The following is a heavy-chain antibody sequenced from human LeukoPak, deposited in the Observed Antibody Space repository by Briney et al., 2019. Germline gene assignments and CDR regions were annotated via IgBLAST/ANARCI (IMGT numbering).Heavy chain of an antibody. Sequence: ETGGSLRLSCAASGFTFSSYWMSWVRQAPGKGLEWVANIKQDGSEKYYVDSVKGRFTISRENAKNSLYLQMNSLRAGDTAVYYCARSLPHNRELWYYDYVWGSYRPQALDYWGQGTLVTVSS. V-gene: IGHV3-7*01. CDR1: GFTFSSYW. CDR2: IKQDGSEK. CDR3: ARSLPHNRELWYYDYVWGSYRPQALDY. D-gene: IGHD3-16*02. J-gene: IGHJ4*02.